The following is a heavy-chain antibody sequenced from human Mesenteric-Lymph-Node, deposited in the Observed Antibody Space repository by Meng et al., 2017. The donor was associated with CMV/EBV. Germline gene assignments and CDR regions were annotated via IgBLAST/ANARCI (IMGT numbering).Heavy chain of an antibody. Sequence: ASVKVSCKASGYTFTGYYMHWVRQAPGQGLEWMGWINPNSGGTNYAQKFQGRVTMTRDTSNSTAYMELSRLRSDDTAVYYCARDRILGYCSSTSCLGFDYWGQGTLVTVSS. J-gene: IGHJ4*02. V-gene: IGHV1-2*02. D-gene: IGHD2-2*01. CDR1: GYTFTGYY. CDR3: ARDRILGYCSSTSCLGFDY. CDR2: INPNSGGT.